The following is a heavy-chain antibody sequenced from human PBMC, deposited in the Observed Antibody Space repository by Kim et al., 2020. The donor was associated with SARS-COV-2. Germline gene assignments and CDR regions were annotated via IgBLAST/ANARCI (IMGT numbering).Heavy chain of an antibody. CDR1: GSTLPSNG. Sequence: ASVKVSCKASGSTLPSNGVNWVRQAPGQGLEWMGWINTNTGNPTYAQGFTGRFVFSLDTSVSTAYLQINSLKAEDTAVYYCAKGNNSPFFDSWGQGTLVTVS. V-gene: IGHV7-4-1*02. J-gene: IGHJ4*02. CDR3: AKGNNSPFFDS. CDR2: INTNTGNP. D-gene: IGHD1-20*01.